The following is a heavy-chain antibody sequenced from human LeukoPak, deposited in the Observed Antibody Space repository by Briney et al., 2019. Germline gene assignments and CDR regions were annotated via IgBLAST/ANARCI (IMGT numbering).Heavy chain of an antibody. J-gene: IGHJ3*02. CDR1: GGTLSRYA. Sequence: WASVKVSCKASGGTLSRYAISWVRQAPGQGLEWMGWISAYNGHRNYAQKLQGRVTMTRDTATSTAYMELRSLRSDDPAVYYCARMMTPRLYYDSSGYYYGAFDIWGQGTMVTVSS. V-gene: IGHV1-18*01. CDR2: ISAYNGHR. CDR3: ARMMTPRLYYDSSGYYYGAFDI. D-gene: IGHD3-22*01.